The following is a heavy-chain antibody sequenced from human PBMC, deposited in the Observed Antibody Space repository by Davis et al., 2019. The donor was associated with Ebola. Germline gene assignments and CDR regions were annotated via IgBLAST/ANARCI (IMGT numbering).Heavy chain of an antibody. D-gene: IGHD2-15*01. CDR1: GGTFSSYT. J-gene: IGHJ6*04. V-gene: IGHV1-2*06. CDR2: INPKTGGT. CDR3: ARDGSIVVVVAATGNYYYGMDV. Sequence: AASVKVSCKASGGTFSSYTISWVRQAPGQGLEWMGRINPKTGGTNYAQGFQGRVTMTRDTSMNTAYMELIGLRSDDTAVYYCARDGSIVVVVAATGNYYYGMDVWGKGTTVTVSS.